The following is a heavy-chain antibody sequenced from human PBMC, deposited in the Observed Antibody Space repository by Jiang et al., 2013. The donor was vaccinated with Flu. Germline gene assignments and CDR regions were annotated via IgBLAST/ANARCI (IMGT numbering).Heavy chain of an antibody. CDR1: GFTFSSYA. J-gene: IGHJ6*02. CDR3: AKDMRGYYYVMDV. CDR2: INWKSDDI. Sequence: VQLVESGEDLVQPGGSLRLSCAASGFTFSSYAMHWVRQAPGKGLEWVSGINWKSDDINYADSVTGRFTISRDNAKNSLYLQMDSLRPDDTALYYCAKDMRGYYYVMDVWGQGTTVTVSS. V-gene: IGHV3-9*01.